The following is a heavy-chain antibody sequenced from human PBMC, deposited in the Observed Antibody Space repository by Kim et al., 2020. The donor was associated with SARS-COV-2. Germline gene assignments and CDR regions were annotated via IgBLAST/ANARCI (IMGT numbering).Heavy chain of an antibody. Sequence: GGSLRLSCAAAGFTFSSYDMTWVRQAPGKGLEWVSVISGSGETTYYADSVRGRFTLSRDNSKNTLYLQMNTVRAEDTAVYYCASLTRPGVTQRGDFDYWGQGTLVTVSS. V-gene: IGHV3-23*01. J-gene: IGHJ4*02. D-gene: IGHD3-10*01. CDR2: ISGSGETT. CDR1: GFTFSSYD. CDR3: ASLTRPGVTQRGDFDY.